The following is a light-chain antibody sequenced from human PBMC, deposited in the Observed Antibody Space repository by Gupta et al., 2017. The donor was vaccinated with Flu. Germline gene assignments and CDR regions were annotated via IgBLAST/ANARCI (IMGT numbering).Light chain of an antibody. V-gene: IGLV2-23*01. CDR2: EAT. CDR3: CSDAGSNTFV. Sequence: QSALTQPASVSGSPGQSITISCTGTSSDIGTYNLVSWYQQSPGEAPKLIIYEATKRPSGVSNRFSGSNSGITASLTISGLQSEDEAHYYCCSDAGSNTFVVGSGTKGNVL. J-gene: IGLJ1*01. CDR1: SSDIGTYNL.